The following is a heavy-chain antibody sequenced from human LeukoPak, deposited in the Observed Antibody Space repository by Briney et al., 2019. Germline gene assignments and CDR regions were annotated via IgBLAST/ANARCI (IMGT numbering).Heavy chain of an antibody. J-gene: IGHJ4*02. V-gene: IGHV3-30-3*01. Sequence: GGSLRLSCAASGFTFSSYAMHWVRQAPGKGLEWVAVISYDGSNKYYADSVKGRFTISRDNSKNTLYLQMNSLRAEDTAVYYCARDPTYMITFGGVTPIHWGQGTLVTVSS. CDR1: GFTFSSYA. CDR3: ARDPTYMITFGGVTPIH. CDR2: ISYDGSNK. D-gene: IGHD3-16*01.